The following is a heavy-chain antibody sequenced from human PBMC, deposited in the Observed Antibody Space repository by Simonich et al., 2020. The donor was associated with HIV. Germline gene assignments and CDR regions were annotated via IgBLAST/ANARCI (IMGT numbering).Heavy chain of an antibody. CDR3: AKDNTNWGSIGWYFDL. D-gene: IGHD7-27*01. V-gene: IGHV3-23*01. CDR2: IRGSGRRT. J-gene: IGHJ2*01. CDR1: GFTFRNYG. Sequence: EVQLLESGGGLVQPGGSLRLSCAASGFTFRNYGMSLVRQAPGKGLGWVSGIRGSGRRTYDAASVRGRFTISRDNSKNTLYLQMNSLRAEDTAVYFCAKDNTNWGSIGWYFDLWGRGTLVTVSS.